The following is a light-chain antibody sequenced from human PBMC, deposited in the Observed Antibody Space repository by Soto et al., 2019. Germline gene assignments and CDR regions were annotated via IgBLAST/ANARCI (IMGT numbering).Light chain of an antibody. Sequence: QSVLTQPPSASGTPGQRVTIPCSGSSSNIGSNFVNWYQQLPGTAPKLLIYSNNQRPSGVPDRFSGSKSGTSASLAISGLQSEDEADYYCAAWDDSLNGRVFGTGTKVTVL. CDR1: SSNIGSNF. V-gene: IGLV1-44*01. J-gene: IGLJ1*01. CDR3: AAWDDSLNGRV. CDR2: SNN.